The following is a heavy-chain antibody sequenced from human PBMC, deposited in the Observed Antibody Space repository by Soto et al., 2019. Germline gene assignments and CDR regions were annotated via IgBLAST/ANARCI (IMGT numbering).Heavy chain of an antibody. CDR1: GYTFTGYY. V-gene: IGHV1-2*04. Sequence: ASVKVSCKSSGYTFTGYYMHCVRQAPGQGLEWMGWINPNSGGTNYAQKFQGWVTMTRDTSISTAYMELSRLRSDDTAVYYCARALDRQGDWFDPWGQGALVTVSS. CDR3: ARALDRQGDWFDP. J-gene: IGHJ5*02. D-gene: IGHD3-16*02. CDR2: INPNSGGT.